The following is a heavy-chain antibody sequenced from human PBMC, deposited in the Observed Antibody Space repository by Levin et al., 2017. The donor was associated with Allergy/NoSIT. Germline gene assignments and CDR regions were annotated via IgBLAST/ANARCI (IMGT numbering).Heavy chain of an antibody. J-gene: IGHJ6*02. D-gene: IGHD1-26*01. CDR1: GFTFRNFG. CDR2: IWYDGSYK. Sequence: GGSLRLSCVASGFTFRNFGIHWVRQAPGKGLEWVAIIWYDGSYKYYADSVKGRFTISRDNSRDTLYLQMNGLRAEDTAVYYCARRLVPAGQSHYGMDVWGQGTWVIVSS. CDR3: ARRLVPAGQSHYGMDV. V-gene: IGHV3-33*03.